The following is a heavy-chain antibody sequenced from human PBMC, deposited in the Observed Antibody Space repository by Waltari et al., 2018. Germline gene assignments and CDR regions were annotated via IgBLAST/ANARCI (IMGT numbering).Heavy chain of an antibody. J-gene: IGHJ3*02. CDR1: GFTFDDYA. CDR2: ISWNSGSI. D-gene: IGHD1-26*01. V-gene: IGHV3-9*01. CDR3: AKDISLRSGSYYGDAFDI. Sequence: EVQLVESGGGLVQPGRSLRLSCAASGFTFDDYAMHWVRQAPGKGLEWVSGISWNSGSIGYADSVKGRFTISRDNAKNSLYLQMNSLRAEDTALYYCAKDISLRSGSYYGDAFDIWGQGTMVTVSS.